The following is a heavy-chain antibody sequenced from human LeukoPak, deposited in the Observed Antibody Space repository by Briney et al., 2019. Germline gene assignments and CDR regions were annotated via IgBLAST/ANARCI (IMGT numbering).Heavy chain of an antibody. CDR3: AGYGPGSYYMYY. CDR1: GDSISSYY. Sequence: SETLSLTCTVSGDSISSYYWSWVRQPAGKGLEWIGRIYTSGSTSYNPSLTSRVTISVDTSKNQFSLKLSSVTAADTAVYYCAGYGPGSYYMYYWGQGTLVTVSS. CDR2: IYTSGST. D-gene: IGHD3-10*01. J-gene: IGHJ4*02. V-gene: IGHV4-4*07.